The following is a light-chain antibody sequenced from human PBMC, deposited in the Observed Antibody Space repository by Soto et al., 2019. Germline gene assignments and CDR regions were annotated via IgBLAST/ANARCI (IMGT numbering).Light chain of an antibody. V-gene: IGKV3-20*01. J-gene: IGKJ3*01. CDR2: DAA. Sequence: EIVLTQSPGTLSLSPGERATLSCRASQSGSTNSLAWYQQRAGQAPRLLIYDAATRAPDIPDRFSGGGSGTDFTLTISRVEPEDFAVYYCQQYGGAPFTFGPGTRVDVK. CDR1: QSGSTNS. CDR3: QQYGGAPFT.